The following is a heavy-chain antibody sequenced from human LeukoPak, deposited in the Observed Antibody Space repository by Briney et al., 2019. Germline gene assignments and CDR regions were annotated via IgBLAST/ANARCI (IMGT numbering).Heavy chain of an antibody. CDR3: AKVGLYGGYYFDY. Sequence: GGSLRLSCAASGFTFSSYAMSWVRQAPGKGLEWVSAISGSGGSTYYADSVKGRFTISRDNSKNTQYLQMNSLRAEDTAVYYCAKVGLYGGYYFDYWGQGTLVTVSS. CDR2: ISGSGGST. CDR1: GFTFSSYA. D-gene: IGHD5-12*01. J-gene: IGHJ4*02. V-gene: IGHV3-23*01.